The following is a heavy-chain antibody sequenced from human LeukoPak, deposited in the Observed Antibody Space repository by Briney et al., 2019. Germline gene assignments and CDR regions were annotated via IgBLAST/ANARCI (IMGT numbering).Heavy chain of an antibody. Sequence: GGSLRLSCAASGFTFSGSAMHWVRQASGKGLEWVGRIRSKANSYATAYAASVKGRFTISRDDSKNTLYLQMNSLETEDTAVYYCTTEWVPAVDYWGQGTLVTVSS. CDR2: IRSKANSYAT. CDR3: TTEWVPAVDY. J-gene: IGHJ4*02. V-gene: IGHV3-73*01. CDR1: GFTFSGSA. D-gene: IGHD2-2*01.